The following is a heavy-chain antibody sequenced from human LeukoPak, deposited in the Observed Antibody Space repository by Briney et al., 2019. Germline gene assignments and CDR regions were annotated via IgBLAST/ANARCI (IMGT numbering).Heavy chain of an antibody. V-gene: IGHV4-39*01. CDR1: GGSISSSSYY. J-gene: IGHJ4*02. Sequence: SETLSLTCTVSGGSISSSSYYWGWIRQPPGKGLEWIGRIYYSGSTYYNPSLKSRVTISVDTSKNQFSLKLSSVTAADTAVYYCGTTTYSSGWYYFDYWGQGTLVTVSS. CDR3: GTTTYSSGWYYFDY. CDR2: IYYSGST. D-gene: IGHD6-19*01.